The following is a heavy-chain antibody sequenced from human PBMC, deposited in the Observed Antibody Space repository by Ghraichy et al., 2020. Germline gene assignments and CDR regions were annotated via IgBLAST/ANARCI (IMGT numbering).Heavy chain of an antibody. J-gene: IGHJ6*02. V-gene: IGHV3-11*01. D-gene: IGHD2-2*01. CDR2: ISSSGSTI. Sequence: GGSLRLSCAASGFTFSDYYMSWIRQAPEKGLEWVSYISSSGSTIYYADSVKGRFTISRDNAKNSLYLQMNSLRAEDTAVYYCARDGSRYCSSTSCYSGYYYYGMDVWGQGTTVTVSS. CDR1: GFTFSDYY. CDR3: ARDGSRYCSSTSCYSGYYYYGMDV.